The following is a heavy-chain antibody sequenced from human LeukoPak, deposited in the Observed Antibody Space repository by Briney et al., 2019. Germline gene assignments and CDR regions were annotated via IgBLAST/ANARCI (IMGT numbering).Heavy chain of an antibody. D-gene: IGHD6-13*01. CDR1: GFTFSTFG. J-gene: IGHJ4*02. CDR2: ISYDGSNK. V-gene: IGHV3-30*18. CDR3: AKKFPGTVAAGPDH. Sequence: GGSLRRSCAASGFTFSTFGMHWVRQAPGKGLEWVAVISYDGSNKYYGDSVKGRFTISRDNSKNTLYLQMNSLRAEDTAVYYCAKKFPGTVAAGPDHWGQGTLVTVSS.